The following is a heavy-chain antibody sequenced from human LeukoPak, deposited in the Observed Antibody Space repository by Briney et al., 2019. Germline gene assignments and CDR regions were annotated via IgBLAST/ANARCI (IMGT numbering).Heavy chain of an antibody. CDR2: IYPGDSDT. J-gene: IGHJ3*02. V-gene: IGHV5-51*01. D-gene: IGHD5-24*01. CDR3: ARRGPKSPRDGYNRAATGVAAFDI. Sequence: GESLKISCEGSGYSFTSYWIGWVRQMPGKGLEWMGIIYPGDSDTRYSPSFQGQVTISADKSISTAYLQWSSLKASDTAMYYCARRGPKSPRDGYNRAATGVAAFDIWGQGTMVTVSS. CDR1: GYSFTSYW.